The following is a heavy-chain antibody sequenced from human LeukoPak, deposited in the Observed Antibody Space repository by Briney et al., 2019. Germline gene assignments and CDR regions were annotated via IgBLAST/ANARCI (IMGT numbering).Heavy chain of an antibody. J-gene: IGHJ4*02. CDR1: GGTFSSYA. CDR2: IIPIFGTA. CDR3: ARNGGDYYDLENPFDY. D-gene: IGHD3-3*01. Sequence: SVNVSFTASGGTFSSYAISWVRQAPGQGLEWMGGIIPIFGTANYAQKFQGRVTITADESTSTAYMELSSLRSEDTAVYYCARNGGDYYDLENPFDYWGQGTLVTVSS. V-gene: IGHV1-69*13.